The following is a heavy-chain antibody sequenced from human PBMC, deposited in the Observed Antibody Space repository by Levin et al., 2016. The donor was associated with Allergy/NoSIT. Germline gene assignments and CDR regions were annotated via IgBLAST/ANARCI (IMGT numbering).Heavy chain of an antibody. CDR3: ARGPSIRSCVAARCHIVDY. V-gene: IGHV1-46*01. Sequence: ASVKVSCKASGYTFTSYYMHWVRQAPGQGLEWMGVISPSAGSTIYAQRFQGLVTMTRDTSINTAYMELSRLGPDDTAVYYCARGPSIRSCVAARCHIVDYWGQGTPVTVSS. D-gene: IGHD5-12*01. CDR2: ISPSAGST. J-gene: IGHJ4*02. CDR1: GYTFTSYY.